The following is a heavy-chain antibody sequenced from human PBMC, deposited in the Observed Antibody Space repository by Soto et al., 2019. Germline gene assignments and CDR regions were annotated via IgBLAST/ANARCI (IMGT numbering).Heavy chain of an antibody. CDR2: INAGNGNT. CDR3: ARGYIVATTDNWFDP. J-gene: IGHJ5*02. CDR1: GYTFTIYA. D-gene: IGHD5-12*01. V-gene: IGHV1-3*01. Sequence: EASVKVSCKASGYTFTIYAMHWVRQAPGQRLEWMGWINAGNGNTKYSQKFQGRVTITRDTSASTAYMELSSLRSEDTAVYYCARGYIVATTDNWFDPWGQGTLVTVSS.